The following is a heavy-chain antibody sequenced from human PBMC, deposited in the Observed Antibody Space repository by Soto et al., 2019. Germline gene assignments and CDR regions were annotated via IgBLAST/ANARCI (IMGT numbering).Heavy chain of an antibody. CDR3: ARDKITGLFDY. V-gene: IGHV4-39*02. J-gene: IGHJ4*02. Sequence: PSETLSLTCTVSGGSISASSYYWGWIRQPPGKGREWIGSMDCSGSTYYNPSLKSRVTISVDTSKNRFSLKLTSVTAADTAVYYCARDKITGLFDYWGQGTLVTVS. CDR2: MDCSGST. CDR1: GGSISASSYY. D-gene: IGHD2-8*02.